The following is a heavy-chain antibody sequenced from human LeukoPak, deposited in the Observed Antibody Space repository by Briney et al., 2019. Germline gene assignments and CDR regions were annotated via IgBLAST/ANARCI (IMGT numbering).Heavy chain of an antibody. Sequence: GGSLRLSCADSGFSLSDYRKHWVRQAPGKRVAWLSYIGIDSGNTKYADSVRGRFTISADKAKNSLYLQMNSLRVEDTAVYYCARDHNYAFDNWGQRTLVSVSS. CDR3: ARDHNYAFDN. J-gene: IGHJ4*02. CDR2: IGIDSGNT. CDR1: GFSLSDYR. V-gene: IGHV3-48*01. D-gene: IGHD1-1*01.